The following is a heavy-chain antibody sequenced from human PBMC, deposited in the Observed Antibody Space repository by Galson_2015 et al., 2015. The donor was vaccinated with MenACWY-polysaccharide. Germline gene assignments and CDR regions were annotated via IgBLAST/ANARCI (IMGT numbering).Heavy chain of an antibody. V-gene: IGHV3-9*01. D-gene: IGHD6-13*01. CDR1: GFTFDDYA. CDR3: AKGGMGPDDDAFDI. CDR2: ISWNSGSI. J-gene: IGHJ3*02. Sequence: SLRLSCAASGFTFDDYAMHWVRQAPGKGLEWVSGISWNSGSIGYADSVKGRFTISRDNAKNSLYLQMSSLRAEDTALYYCAKGGMGPDDDAFDIWGQGTMVTVSS.